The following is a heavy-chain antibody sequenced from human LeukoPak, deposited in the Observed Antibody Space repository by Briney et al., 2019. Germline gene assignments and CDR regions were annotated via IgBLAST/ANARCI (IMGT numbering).Heavy chain of an antibody. CDR3: AKRHSSGWTGFDS. CDR2: VYYSETT. Sequence: PSETLSLTCAVSGSSINSYYWTWIRQPPGKGLEWIGYVYYSETTNYNPSLKSRVTISLDTAKNQFSLRLSFVTAADTAVYYCAKRHSSGWTGFDSWGQGTLVTVSS. D-gene: IGHD6-19*01. J-gene: IGHJ4*02. V-gene: IGHV4-59*08. CDR1: GSSINSYY.